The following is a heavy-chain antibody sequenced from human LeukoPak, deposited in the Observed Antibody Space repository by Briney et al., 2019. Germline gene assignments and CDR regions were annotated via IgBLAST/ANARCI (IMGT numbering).Heavy chain of an antibody. D-gene: IGHD3-16*02. J-gene: IGHJ4*02. CDR2: ISYDVSNK. V-gene: IGHV3-30*18. CDR3: AKESVYDYIWGSYRLYFAY. Sequence: GRSLRLSCAASGFTFSSYGMHWVRQAPGKGLEWVAVISYDVSNKYYADSVKGRFTISRDNSKNTLYLQMNSLRAEDTAVYYCAKESVYDYIWGSYRLYFAYWGQGTLVTVSS. CDR1: GFTFSSYG.